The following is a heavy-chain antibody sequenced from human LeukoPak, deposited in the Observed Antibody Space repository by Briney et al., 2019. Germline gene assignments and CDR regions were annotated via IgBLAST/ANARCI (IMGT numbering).Heavy chain of an antibody. J-gene: IGHJ4*02. D-gene: IGHD1-26*01. CDR3: AMATWVGGLDY. V-gene: IGHV3-66*01. Sequence: PGGSLRLSCAASGFTVSSNYMSWVRQGPGKGLEWVPVIYTGGSTYYADSVEGRFTISRDNSKNTLYLQMNSLRAGDTAVYYCAMATWVGGLDYWGQGTLVTVSS. CDR2: IYTGGST. CDR1: GFTVSSNY.